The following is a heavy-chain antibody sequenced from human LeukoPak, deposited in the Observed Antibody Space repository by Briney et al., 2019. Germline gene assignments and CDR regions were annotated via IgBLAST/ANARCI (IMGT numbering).Heavy chain of an antibody. CDR1: GFTFSSYG. CDR2: IRYDGDNK. V-gene: IGHV3-30*02. CDR3: AKKPGAYYYYYVDV. Sequence: GGSLRLSCAASGFTFSSYGMYWVRQAPGKGLEWVAFIRYDGDNKYYADSVKGRFTISRDNSKNTLYLQMNSLRAEDTAVYYCAKKPGAYYYYYVDVWGKGTTVTVSS. J-gene: IGHJ6*03.